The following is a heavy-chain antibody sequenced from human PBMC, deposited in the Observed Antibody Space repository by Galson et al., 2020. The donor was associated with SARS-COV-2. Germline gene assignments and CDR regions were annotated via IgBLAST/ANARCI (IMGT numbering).Heavy chain of an antibody. D-gene: IGHD6-13*01. V-gene: IGHV3-49*03. J-gene: IGHJ4*02. CDR1: GFTFGDYP. CDR2: IKNTAHGGTT. Sequence: SLKISCTASGFTFGDYPMSWFRQAPGKGLEWIGFIKNTAHGGTTEYAASVKGRFTMSRDDSKSIAYLQMNSLKTEDTAVYYCTRDLPYLAAAGTEYYFDYWGQGTLVTVSS. CDR3: TRDLPYLAAAGTEYYFDY.